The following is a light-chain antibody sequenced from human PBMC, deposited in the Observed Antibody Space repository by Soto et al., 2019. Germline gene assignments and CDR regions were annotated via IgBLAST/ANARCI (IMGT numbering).Light chain of an antibody. CDR3: QHSYSTLFT. CDR2: AAS. J-gene: IGKJ3*01. V-gene: IGKV1-39*01. Sequence: DIQMTQSPSSLSASVGDRVTITCRASQTIIRYLNWYQQKPGRAPNLLIYAASSLQSGVPSRFSGSGSGTESTLTIISLQPEDFATYYCQHSYSTLFTFGPGTKVEIK. CDR1: QTIIRY.